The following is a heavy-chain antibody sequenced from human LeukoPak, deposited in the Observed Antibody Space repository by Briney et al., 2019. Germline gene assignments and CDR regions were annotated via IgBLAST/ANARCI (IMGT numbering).Heavy chain of an antibody. V-gene: IGHV4-59*11. CDR3: ARVYRNWFDP. D-gene: IGHD1-14*01. CDR2: IYYSGVT. Sequence: SSETLSLTCPVSGGSIRSHYWSGLRQPPGKGLAWIGDIYYSGVTNYNPSLKSRVTISVDTSKNHFSLTLSSVTAADTAVYYCARVYRNWFDPWGQGTLVTVSS. J-gene: IGHJ5*02. CDR1: GGSIRSHY.